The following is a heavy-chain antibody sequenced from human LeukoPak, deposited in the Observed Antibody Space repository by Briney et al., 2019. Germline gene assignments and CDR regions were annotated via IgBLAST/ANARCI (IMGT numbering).Heavy chain of an antibody. J-gene: IGHJ4*02. CDR3: ANLWAAAGLFDY. Sequence: GGSLRLSCAASGFTFSSYGMHWVRQAPGKGLEWVAFIRYDGSNKYYADSVKGRFTISRDNSKNTLYLQMNSLRAEDTAAYYCANLWAAAGLFDYWGQGTLVTVSS. CDR1: GFTFSSYG. D-gene: IGHD6-13*01. CDR2: IRYDGSNK. V-gene: IGHV3-30*02.